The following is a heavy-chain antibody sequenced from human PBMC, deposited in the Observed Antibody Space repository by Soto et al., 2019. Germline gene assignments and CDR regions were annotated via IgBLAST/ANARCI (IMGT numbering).Heavy chain of an antibody. CDR2: IKSKAVGGTI. CDR3: ATCGGDCYLNY. D-gene: IGHD2-21*02. J-gene: IGHJ4*02. CDR1: GFTFSNAW. Sequence: EVQLVESGGGLVKPGNSLRLSCATSGFTFSNAWMNWVRQAPGKGLEWVARIKSKAVGGTIDYAAPVKDRFIISRDDSQNTLYLQMNSLKIEDTAVYYCATCGGDCYLNYWGQGTLVTVSS. V-gene: IGHV3-15*01.